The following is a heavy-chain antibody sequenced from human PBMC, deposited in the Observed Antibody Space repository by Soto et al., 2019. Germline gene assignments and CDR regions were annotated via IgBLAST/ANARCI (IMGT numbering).Heavy chain of an antibody. CDR1: GGSISSYY. V-gene: IGHV4-59*01. CDR3: ARDKNPDSFDI. Sequence: VQLQESGPGLVKPSETLSLTCSVSGGSISSYYWSWIRQSPGKGLEWIGYIYSSGRTNYNPSLKSRVTLSLDTSRNQFSLKLRFVTAADTHVYYCARDKNPDSFDIWGQGTLVTVSS. CDR2: IYSSGRT. J-gene: IGHJ3*02.